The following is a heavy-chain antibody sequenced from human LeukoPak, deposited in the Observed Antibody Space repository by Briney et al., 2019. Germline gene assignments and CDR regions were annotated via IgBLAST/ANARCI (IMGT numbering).Heavy chain of an antibody. J-gene: IGHJ4*02. D-gene: IGHD6-13*01. Sequence: PGGSLRLSCAASGFTFSSYAMSWVRQAPGKGLEWVSAISGSGGSTYYADSVKGRFTISRDNSKNTLYLQMNSLRAEDTAVYYCGTQDSKRIQYSSSWFDYWGQGTLVTVSS. CDR2: ISGSGGST. CDR1: GFTFSSYA. CDR3: GTQDSKRIQYSSSWFDY. V-gene: IGHV3-23*01.